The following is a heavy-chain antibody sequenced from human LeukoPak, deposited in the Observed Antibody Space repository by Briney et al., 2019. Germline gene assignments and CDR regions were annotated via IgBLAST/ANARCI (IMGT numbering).Heavy chain of an antibody. J-gene: IGHJ6*02. D-gene: IGHD6-19*01. CDR2: INAGNGNT. Sequence: GASVKVSCKASGYTFTSYAMHWVRQAPGQRLEWMGWINAGNGNTKYSQRFQGRVTITADESTSTAYMELSSLRSEDTAVYYCASPAVAGNPYYYYYGMDVWGQGTTVTVSS. CDR1: GYTFTSYA. V-gene: IGHV1-3*01. CDR3: ASPAVAGNPYYYYYGMDV.